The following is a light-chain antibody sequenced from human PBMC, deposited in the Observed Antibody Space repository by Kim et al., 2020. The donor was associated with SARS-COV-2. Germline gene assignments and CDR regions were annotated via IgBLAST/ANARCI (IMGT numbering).Light chain of an antibody. CDR3: QQYGSSPPIT. Sequence: DIVLTQSPGTLSLSPGERATLSCRASQSVSNSYLAWYQQKPGQAPRLLIYGASSRATGIPDRFSGSGSGTDFTLTISRLEPEEFAVYYCQQYGSSPPITFGQGTRLEIK. V-gene: IGKV3-20*01. CDR1: QSVSNSY. CDR2: GAS. J-gene: IGKJ5*01.